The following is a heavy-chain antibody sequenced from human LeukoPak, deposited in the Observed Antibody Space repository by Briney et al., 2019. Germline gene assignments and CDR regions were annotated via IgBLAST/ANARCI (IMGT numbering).Heavy chain of an antibody. CDR1: GFTFSSYA. J-gene: IGHJ4*02. Sequence: GGSLRLSCAASGFTFSSYAMHWVRQAPGKGLEWVAVISYDGSNKYYADSVKGRFTISRDNSKNTLYLQMNSLRAEDTAVYCCARIPTLSSGSYERGHQSDYWGQGTLVTVSS. CDR3: ARIPTLSSGSYERGHQSDY. D-gene: IGHD1-26*01. V-gene: IGHV3-30-3*01. CDR2: ISYDGSNK.